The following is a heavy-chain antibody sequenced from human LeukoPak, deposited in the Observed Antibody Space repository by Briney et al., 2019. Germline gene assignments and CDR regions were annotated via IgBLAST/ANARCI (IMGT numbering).Heavy chain of an antibody. CDR1: GFTFDDYT. CDR3: AKAPSPQYSSSWYAYYYYMDV. D-gene: IGHD6-13*01. CDR2: ISWDGGST. Sequence: GGSLRLSCAASGFTFDDYTMHWVRQAPGKGLEWVSLISWDGGSTYYADSVKGRFTISRDNSKNSLYLQMNSLRTEDTALYYCAKAPSPQYSSSWYAYYYYMDVWGKGTTVTISS. V-gene: IGHV3-43*01. J-gene: IGHJ6*03.